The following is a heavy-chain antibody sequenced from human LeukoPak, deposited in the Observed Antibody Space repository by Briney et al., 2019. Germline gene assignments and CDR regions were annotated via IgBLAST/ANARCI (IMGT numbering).Heavy chain of an antibody. D-gene: IGHD5-18*01. CDR1: GFTFSSYS. J-gene: IGHJ4*02. CDR3: ARDARYSYGYYIDY. Sequence: GGSLRLSCAASGFTFSSYSMNWVRQTPGKGLEWVSSISSDSTYIYYADSLKGRFTISRDNAKNSLYLQMNSLRAEDTAVYYCARDARYSYGYYIDYWGQGTLVTASS. V-gene: IGHV3-21*01. CDR2: ISSDSTYI.